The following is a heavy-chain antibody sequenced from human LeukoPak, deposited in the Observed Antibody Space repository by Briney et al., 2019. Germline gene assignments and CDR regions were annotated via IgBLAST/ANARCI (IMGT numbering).Heavy chain of an antibody. CDR1: GFTFSNAW. Sequence: PGGSLRLSCAASGFTFSNAWMSWVRQAPGKGLEWVGLIRDKPDGGTTDYAAPVKGRFTISRDDSKSMLYLQMNSLKTEDTAVYYCARAVTTGYFDLWGRGTLVTVSS. CDR3: ARAVTTGYFDL. V-gene: IGHV3-15*01. CDR2: IRDKPDGGTT. J-gene: IGHJ2*01. D-gene: IGHD4-11*01.